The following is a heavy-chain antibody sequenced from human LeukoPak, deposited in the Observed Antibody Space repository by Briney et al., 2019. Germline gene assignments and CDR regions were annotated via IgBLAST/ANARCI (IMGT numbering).Heavy chain of an antibody. D-gene: IGHD3-22*01. J-gene: IGHJ6*02. CDR1: GYTFSDYY. CDR3: ARERVPHSRAYDYYYGMDV. CDR2: INPNTGGI. V-gene: IGHV1-2*02. Sequence: ASVKVSCRASGYTFSDYYVHWVRPAPGQGLEWMGWINPNTGGINYAQNFQGRVTMTRDASISTAYMELSRLGSADTAIYYCARERVPHSRAYDYYYGMDVWGHGTTVTVSS.